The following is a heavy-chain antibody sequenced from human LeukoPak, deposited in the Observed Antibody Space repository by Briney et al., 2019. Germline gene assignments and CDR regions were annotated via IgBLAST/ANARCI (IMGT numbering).Heavy chain of an antibody. CDR3: ARDWPRLRWSLDY. CDR2: INHSVGT. J-gene: IGHJ4*02. CDR1: SGSFSGYY. V-gene: IGHV4-34*01. D-gene: IGHD4-23*01. Sequence: KPSETLSLTCSVYSGSFSGYYWSWIRQPPGKGLEWIGEINHSVGTNYNPSLKSRVTMSLDTSKNQFSLKLSSVTAADTAVYYCARDWPRLRWSLDYWGQGTLVTVSS.